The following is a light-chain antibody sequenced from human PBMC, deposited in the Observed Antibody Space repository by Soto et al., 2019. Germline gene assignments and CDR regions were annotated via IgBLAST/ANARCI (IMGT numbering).Light chain of an antibody. CDR2: GNG. J-gene: IGLJ1*01. CDR3: GTWDSSLSAYV. V-gene: IGLV1-40*01. Sequence: QSVLTQPPSVSGAPGQRVTISCTGSSSNIGAGHDVHWYQHLPGTAPKLLIYGNGNRPSGVPDRFSGSKSGTSATLGITGLQTGDEADYYCGTWDSSLSAYVFGTGTKLTVL. CDR1: SSNIGAGHD.